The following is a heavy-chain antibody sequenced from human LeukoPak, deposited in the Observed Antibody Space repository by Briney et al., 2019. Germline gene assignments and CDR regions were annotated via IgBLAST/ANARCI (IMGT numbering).Heavy chain of an antibody. CDR2: IYTSGST. J-gene: IGHJ6*03. CDR3: AREDVVVVAATGYYYYYMDV. Sequence: SETLSLTCTVSGGSISSGSYYWSWIRQPAGKGLEWIGRIYTSGSTNYNPSLKSRVTISVDTSKNQFSLKLSSVTVADTAVYYCAREDVVVVAATGYYYYYMDVWGKGTTVTISS. CDR1: GGSISSGSYY. V-gene: IGHV4-61*02. D-gene: IGHD2-15*01.